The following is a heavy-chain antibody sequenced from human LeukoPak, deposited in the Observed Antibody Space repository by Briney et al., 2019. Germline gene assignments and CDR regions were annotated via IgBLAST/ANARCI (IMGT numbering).Heavy chain of an antibody. J-gene: IGHJ4*02. Sequence: GSLRLSCAASGFTVSSNYMSWVRQAPGKGLEWVSAIYSGGGTYYADSVKGRFTISRDNSKNTLYLQMNSLRAEDTAVYYCARDMAGPPLFYYWGQGTLVTVSS. V-gene: IGHV3-53*01. D-gene: IGHD6-19*01. CDR2: IYSGGGT. CDR1: GFTVSSNY. CDR3: ARDMAGPPLFYY.